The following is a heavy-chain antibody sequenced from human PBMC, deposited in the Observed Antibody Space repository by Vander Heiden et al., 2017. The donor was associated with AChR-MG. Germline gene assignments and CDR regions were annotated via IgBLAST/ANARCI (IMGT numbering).Heavy chain of an antibody. Sequence: QVQLQESRPGLVKPPQPLSLTCTVSGFPINTGFYSGWIRQPPVMGLEWIGSIFHNEKTYYSPSLKSRVTLSLDTSKNHFALKLTSGSASDTAVYFCARASLDSCTGGSCYSDAFDLWGQGTMVTVSS. CDR3: ARASLDSCTGGSCYSDAFDL. CDR1: GFPINTGFY. CDR2: IFHNEKT. V-gene: IGHV4-38-2*02. J-gene: IGHJ3*01. D-gene: IGHD2-8*02.